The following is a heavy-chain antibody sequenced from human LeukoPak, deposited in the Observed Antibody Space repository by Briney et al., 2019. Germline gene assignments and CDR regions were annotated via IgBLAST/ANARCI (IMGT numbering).Heavy chain of an antibody. CDR3: ASGEMKYYDFWSGYYYYYMDV. CDR1: GGSISSSRHY. V-gene: IGHV4-61*01. Sequence: SETLSLTCSVSGGSISSSRHYWSWIRQPPGKGLEWIGYIYYSGSTNYNPSLKSRVTISVDTSKNQFSLKLSSVTAADTAVYYCASGEMKYYDFWSGYYYYYMDVWGKGTTVTVSS. CDR2: IYYSGST. D-gene: IGHD3-3*01. J-gene: IGHJ6*03.